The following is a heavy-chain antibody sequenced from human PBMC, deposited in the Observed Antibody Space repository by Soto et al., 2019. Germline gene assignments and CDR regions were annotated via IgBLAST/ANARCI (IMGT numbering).Heavy chain of an antibody. Sequence: PSGTLSLTCTVSGGSISDFYWSWIRQPPGKGLEWIGYIYYSGSTNYNPSLKSRVTISVDTSKNQFSLKLGSVTAADTAVYYCARVGNWNYGWFDPWGQGTLVTVSS. CDR3: ARVGNWNYGWFDP. CDR1: GGSISDFY. D-gene: IGHD1-7*01. CDR2: IYYSGST. J-gene: IGHJ5*02. V-gene: IGHV4-59*01.